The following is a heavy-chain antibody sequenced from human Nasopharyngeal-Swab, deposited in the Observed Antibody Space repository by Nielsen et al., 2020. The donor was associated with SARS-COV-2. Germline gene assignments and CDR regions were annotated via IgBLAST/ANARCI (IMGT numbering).Heavy chain of an antibody. CDR3: AKDSMDTAMVYDYYYYYMDV. CDR1: GFTFSSYG. V-gene: IGHV3-30*02. J-gene: IGHJ6*03. D-gene: IGHD5-18*01. CDR2: IRYDGSNK. Sequence: GESLKISCAASGFTFSSYGMHWVSQAPGKGLEWVAFIRYDGSNKYYADSVKGRFTISRDNSKNTLYLQMNSLRAEDTAVYYCAKDSMDTAMVYDYYYYYMDVWGKGTTVTVSS.